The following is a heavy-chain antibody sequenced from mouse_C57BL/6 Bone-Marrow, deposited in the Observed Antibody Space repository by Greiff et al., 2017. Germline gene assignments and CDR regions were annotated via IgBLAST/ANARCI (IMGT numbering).Heavy chain of an antibody. J-gene: IGHJ2*01. CDR3: TDLYYFDY. Sequence: EVKLVESGGGLVQPGGSMKLSCVASGFTFSNYWMNWVRQSPEKGLEWVAQIRLKSDNYATHYAESVNGRFTISRDDSKSSVYLQMNNLRAEDTGIYYCTDLYYFDYWGQGTTLTVSS. CDR2: IRLKSDNYAT. V-gene: IGHV6-3*01. CDR1: GFTFSNYW.